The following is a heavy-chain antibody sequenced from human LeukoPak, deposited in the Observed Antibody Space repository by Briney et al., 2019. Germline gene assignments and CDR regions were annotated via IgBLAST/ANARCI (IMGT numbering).Heavy chain of an antibody. J-gene: IGHJ4*02. CDR1: GGSISSYY. V-gene: IGHV4-59*12. D-gene: IGHD5-18*01. Sequence: PSETLSLTCTVSGGSISSYYWSWIRQPPGKGLEWIGYGHYSGSTNYNPSLKSRVTVSVDMSKNQFSLNLRSMTAADTAMYYCARVFGGYSYHYFDYWGQGILVTVSS. CDR3: ARVFGGYSYHYFDY. CDR2: GHYSGST.